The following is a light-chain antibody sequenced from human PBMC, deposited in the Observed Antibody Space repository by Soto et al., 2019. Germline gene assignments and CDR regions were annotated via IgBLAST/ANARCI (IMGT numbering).Light chain of an antibody. J-gene: IGLJ1*01. CDR2: EVN. CDR1: SSDVGSHKS. Sequence: QSALTQPPSVSGSPGQSVTISCSGSSSDVGSHKSVSWYKQAPGTSPKLIIFEVNNRPSGVPDRFSESKSGNTASLTISGLQPEDEADYYCSAYIDSITSHVFRTGTKVTVL. CDR3: SAYIDSITSHV. V-gene: IGLV2-18*02.